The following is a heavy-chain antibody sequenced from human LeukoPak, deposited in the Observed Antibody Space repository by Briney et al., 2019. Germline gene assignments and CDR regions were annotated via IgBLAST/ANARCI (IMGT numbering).Heavy chain of an antibody. V-gene: IGHV1-46*01. CDR1: GYTFTSYY. CDR3: ARRVARGYSGYDYLPFDY. Sequence: ASVKVSCKASGYTFTSYYMHWVRQAPGQGLEWMGIINPSGGSTNYAQKFQGRVTITTDESTSTAYMELSSLRSEDTAVYYCARRVARGYSGYDYLPFDYRGQGTLVTVSS. D-gene: IGHD5-12*01. J-gene: IGHJ4*02. CDR2: INPSGGST.